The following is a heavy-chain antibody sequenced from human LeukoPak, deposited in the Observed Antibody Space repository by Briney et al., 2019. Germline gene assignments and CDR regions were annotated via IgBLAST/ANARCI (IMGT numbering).Heavy chain of an antibody. D-gene: IGHD2-2*01. CDR1: GFTFSSYW. CDR2: INSDGSST. J-gene: IGHJ4*02. CDR3: ARDNCGSPSCYDY. V-gene: IGHV3-74*01. Sequence: PGGSLRLSCAASGFTFSSYWMHWVRQAPGKGLVWVSRINSDGSSTSYADSVKGRFTITRDNAKNTVYLQMNSLRGEDTAVYYCARDNCGSPSCYDYWGQGTLVTVSS.